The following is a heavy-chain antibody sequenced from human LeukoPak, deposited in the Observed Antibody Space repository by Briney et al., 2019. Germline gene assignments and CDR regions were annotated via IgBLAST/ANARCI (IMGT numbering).Heavy chain of an antibody. V-gene: IGHV1-69*13. CDR1: AGTFSSYA. CDR2: IIPIFGTA. J-gene: IGHJ4*02. CDR3: ASNWNDWYYFDY. Sequence: GSSVKVSFKASAGTFSSYAISWVRHAPGQGLEWMGGIIPIFGTANYAQKFQGRVTITADESTSTAYMELSSLRSEDTAVYYCASNWNDWYYFDYWGQGTLVTVSS. D-gene: IGHD1-20*01.